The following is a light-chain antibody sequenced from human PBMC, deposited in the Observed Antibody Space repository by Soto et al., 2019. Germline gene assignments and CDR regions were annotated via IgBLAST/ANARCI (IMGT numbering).Light chain of an antibody. CDR1: RSVNNF. Sequence: EIVLTQSPVTLSLSPGERATLSCRATRSVNNFVAWYQQKPGQAPSLLISDASNRATGIPARFSGSGSGTDFTLTISSLEPEDFGIYYCQQRHTWPTTFGGGAKVEI. J-gene: IGKJ4*01. CDR2: DAS. V-gene: IGKV3-11*01. CDR3: QQRHTWPTT.